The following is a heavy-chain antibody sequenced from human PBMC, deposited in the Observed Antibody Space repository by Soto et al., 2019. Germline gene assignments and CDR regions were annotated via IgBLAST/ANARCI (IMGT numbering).Heavy chain of an antibody. V-gene: IGHV3-21*01. CDR1: GFTLRSHS. CDR3: ARSVTDTIFGVVENWFDP. Sequence: GGSLRLSCAASGFTLRSHSMNWVRQAPGKGLEWVSSISSSSSYIYYADSVKGRFTISRDNAKNSLYLQMNSLRAEDTAVYYCARSVTDTIFGVVENWFDPWGQGTLVTVSS. CDR2: ISSSSSYI. D-gene: IGHD3-3*01. J-gene: IGHJ5*02.